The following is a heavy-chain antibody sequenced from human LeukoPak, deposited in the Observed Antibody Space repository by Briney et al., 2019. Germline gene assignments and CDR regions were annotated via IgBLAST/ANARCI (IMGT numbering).Heavy chain of an antibody. CDR2: IWYDGSNK. V-gene: IGHV3-33*01. Sequence: GGSLRLSCAASGFTFSSYGMHWVRQAPGKGLEWVAVIWYDGSNKYYADSVKGRFTISRDNSKNTLYLQMNSLRAEDTAVYYCARAFGYSYGSTYFDYWGQGTLVTVSS. D-gene: IGHD5-18*01. CDR3: ARAFGYSYGSTYFDY. J-gene: IGHJ4*02. CDR1: GFTFSSYG.